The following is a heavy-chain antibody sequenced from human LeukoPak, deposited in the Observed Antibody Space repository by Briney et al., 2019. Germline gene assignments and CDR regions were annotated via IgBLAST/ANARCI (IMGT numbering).Heavy chain of an antibody. J-gene: IGHJ4*02. CDR1: GFTFRSYA. D-gene: IGHD6-19*01. V-gene: IGHV3-30-3*01. Sequence: GGSLRLSCAASGFTFRSYAMHWVRQAPGKGLEWVAVIAYDVSNYYHADSMKGRFTISRDNSRNTVYLEMNSLRVEDTAMYYCARAKSSGWHNFDFWGQGTLVTVSS. CDR2: IAYDVSNY. CDR3: ARAKSSGWHNFDF.